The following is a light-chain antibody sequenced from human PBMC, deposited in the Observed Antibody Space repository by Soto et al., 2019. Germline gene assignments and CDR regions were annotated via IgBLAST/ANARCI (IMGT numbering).Light chain of an antibody. CDR1: QSVRRN. CDR3: QQYNNWPPLYT. CDR2: GAS. V-gene: IGKV3-15*01. Sequence: EIWMTQSQATLSVSPGERATLSCRASQSVRRNLAWYQQKPGQAPRLLIHGASTRATGIPARFSGSGSGTEFTLTISSLQSEDVAGYYFQQYNNWPPLYTFGQGTKLEIK. J-gene: IGKJ2*01.